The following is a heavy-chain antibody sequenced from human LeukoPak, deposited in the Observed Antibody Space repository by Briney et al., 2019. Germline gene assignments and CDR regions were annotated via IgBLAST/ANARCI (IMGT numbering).Heavy chain of an antibody. J-gene: IGHJ4*02. CDR2: IRSDGSNK. Sequence: GGSLRLSCAGSGFSFSSYGMHWGRQAPGKVLEWMAFIRSDGSNKYYADSVKGRFTISRDNSKNTLYLQMNSLRAEDTAVYYCARILDSAWGELGYWGQGTLVTVSS. D-gene: IGHD6-19*01. V-gene: IGHV3-30*02. CDR3: ARILDSAWGELGY. CDR1: GFSFSSYG.